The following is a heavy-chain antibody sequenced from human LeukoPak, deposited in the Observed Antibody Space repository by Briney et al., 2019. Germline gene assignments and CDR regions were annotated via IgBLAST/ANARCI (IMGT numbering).Heavy chain of an antibody. Sequence: GGSLRLSCAASGFTFSTYWMSWVRQAPGNGLEWVANIKQDGSEKYYVDSVKGRFTISRDNAKNSLSLLMNSLRAEDTAVYYCARGPYSSNWYVDYWGQGTLVTVAS. CDR1: GFTFSTYW. J-gene: IGHJ4*02. D-gene: IGHD6-13*01. CDR2: IKQDGSEK. V-gene: IGHV3-7*01. CDR3: ARGPYSSNWYVDY.